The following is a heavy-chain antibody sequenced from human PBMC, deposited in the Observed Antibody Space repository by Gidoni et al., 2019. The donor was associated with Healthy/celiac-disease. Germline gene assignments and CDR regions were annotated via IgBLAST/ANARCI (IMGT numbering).Heavy chain of an antibody. J-gene: IGHJ4*02. CDR2: ISGSGGST. D-gene: IGHD4-17*01. CDR1: GFTFSSYA. V-gene: IGHV3-23*01. Sequence: EVQLLESGGGLVQPGGSLRLSCAASGFTFSSYAMSWVRQAPGKGLEWVSAISGSGGSTYYADSVKGRFTISRDNSKNTLYLQMNSLRAEDTAVYYCAKAVHARTVTTALGDYWGQGTLVTVSS. CDR3: AKAVHARTVTTALGDY.